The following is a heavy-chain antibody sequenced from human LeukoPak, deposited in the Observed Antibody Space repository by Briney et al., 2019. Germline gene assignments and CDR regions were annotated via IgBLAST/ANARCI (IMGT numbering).Heavy chain of an antibody. J-gene: IGHJ6*02. D-gene: IGHD4-23*01. Sequence: ASVKVSCKASGYTFTGYYMHWVRQAPGQGLEWMGWINPKSGGTNYAQKFQGRVTMTRDTSISTAYMELSRLRSDDTAVYYCARLDNGGNFRTYYYYGMDVWGQGTTVTVSS. V-gene: IGHV1-2*02. CDR2: INPKSGGT. CDR3: ARLDNGGNFRTYYYYGMDV. CDR1: GYTFTGYY.